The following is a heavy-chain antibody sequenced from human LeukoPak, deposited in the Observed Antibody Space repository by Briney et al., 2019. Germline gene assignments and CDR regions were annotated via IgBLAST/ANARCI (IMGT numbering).Heavy chain of an antibody. D-gene: IGHD5-24*01. CDR2: INPNSGGT. V-gene: IGHV1-2*02. Sequence: ASVKVSCKASGYTFTGYYMHWVRQAPGQGLEWMGWINPNSGGTNYAQKFQGRVTMTEDTSTDTAYMELSSLRSEDTAVYYCARREMTHDAFDIWGQGTMVTVSS. CDR3: ARREMTHDAFDI. CDR1: GYTFTGYY. J-gene: IGHJ3*02.